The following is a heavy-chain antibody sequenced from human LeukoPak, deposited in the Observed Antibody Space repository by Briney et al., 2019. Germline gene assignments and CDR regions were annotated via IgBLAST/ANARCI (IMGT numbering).Heavy chain of an antibody. CDR3: ARKTTGDQGSYFDY. Sequence: SETLSLTCAVYGGSFSGYYWSWIRQPPGKGLEWIGEINHSGSTNYNPSLKSRVTISIDTSKNQFSLKVSSVTAADTAVYYCARKTTGDQGSYFDYWGQGTLDTVSS. CDR2: INHSGST. CDR1: GGSFSGYY. D-gene: IGHD1-1*01. V-gene: IGHV4-34*01. J-gene: IGHJ4*02.